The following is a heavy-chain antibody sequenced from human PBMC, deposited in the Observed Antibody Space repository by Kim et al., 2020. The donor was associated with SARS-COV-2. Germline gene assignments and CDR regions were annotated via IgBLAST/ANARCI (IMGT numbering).Heavy chain of an antibody. J-gene: IGHJ4*02. Sequence: SETLSLTCTVSGGSISSSSYYWGWIRQPPGKGLEWIGSIYYSGSTYYNPSLKSRVTISVDTSKNQFSLKLSSVTAADTAVYYCARHLKVPAAIRSFDYWGQGTLVTVSS. CDR2: IYYSGST. CDR1: GGSISSSSYY. V-gene: IGHV4-39*01. D-gene: IGHD2-2*02. CDR3: ARHLKVPAAIRSFDY.